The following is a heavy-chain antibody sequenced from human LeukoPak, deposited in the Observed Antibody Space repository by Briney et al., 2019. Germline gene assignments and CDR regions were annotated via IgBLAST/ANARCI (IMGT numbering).Heavy chain of an antibody. Sequence: PSETLSLTCAVSGYSISSGYYWGWIRQPPGKGLEWIGSIYHSGSTYYNPSLKSRVTISVDTSKSQFSLKLSSVTAADTAVYYCARLIVARLEGDYWGQGTLVTVSS. D-gene: IGHD6-6*01. CDR1: GYSISSGYY. CDR2: IYHSGST. V-gene: IGHV4-38-2*01. CDR3: ARLIVARLEGDY. J-gene: IGHJ4*02.